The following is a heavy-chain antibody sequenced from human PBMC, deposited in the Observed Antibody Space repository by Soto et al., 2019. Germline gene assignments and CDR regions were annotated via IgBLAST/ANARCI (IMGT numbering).Heavy chain of an antibody. D-gene: IGHD6-13*01. V-gene: IGHV4-39*01. CDR3: ARRERAAGTDWWFDP. Sequence: SETLSLTCTVSGGSISRRRFHWCWIRQPPWKGLEGMGSIYYSGSTYYSPSLKSRVTISVDTSKNQFSLKLSSVTAADTAVYYCARRERAAGTDWWFDPWGQGTLVTVSS. J-gene: IGHJ5*02. CDR2: IYYSGST. CDR1: GGSISRRRFH.